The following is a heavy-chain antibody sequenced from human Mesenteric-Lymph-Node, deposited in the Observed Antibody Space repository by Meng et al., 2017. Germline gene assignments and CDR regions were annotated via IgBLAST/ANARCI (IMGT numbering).Heavy chain of an antibody. J-gene: IGHJ4*02. CDR1: GDSVATNSAA. D-gene: IGHD6-25*01. V-gene: IGHV6-1*01. CDR3: ARDPAAFDF. Sequence: QVEVQQSGAGLVKPSHTLSIACALSGDSVATNSAAWNWIRQSPSGGLEWLGRTYYKSKWYNDYAESVKSRITINPDTSKNQFSLQLNSVTPEDTAVYYCARDPAAFDFWGQGILVTVSS. CDR2: TYYKSKWYN.